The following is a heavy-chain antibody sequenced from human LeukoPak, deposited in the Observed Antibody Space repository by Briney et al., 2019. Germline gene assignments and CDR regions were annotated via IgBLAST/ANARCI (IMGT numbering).Heavy chain of an antibody. J-gene: IGHJ3*01. CDR1: GFTFSNYA. V-gene: IGHV3-48*01. Sequence: GGSLRLSCAASGFTFSNYAMNWVRQAPGKGLEWVSYISGNGSTVYYADSVRGRFTMSRDNAKNSLYLQMNSLRAEDTALYYCARDHQYAFDVWGQGTMVTVSS. CDR3: ARDHQYAFDV. CDR2: ISGNGSTV. D-gene: IGHD2-2*01.